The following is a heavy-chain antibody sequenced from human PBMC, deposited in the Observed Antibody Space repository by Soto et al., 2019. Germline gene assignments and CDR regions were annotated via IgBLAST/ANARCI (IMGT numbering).Heavy chain of an antibody. CDR2: IYPGDSDT. CDR3: ARPDIPTGSSDDYPPFDH. CDR1: GYIFSIYW. D-gene: IGHD3-22*01. V-gene: IGHV5-51*01. J-gene: IGHJ4*02. Sequence: GESLKISCKGSGYIFSIYWIGWVRQMPGKGLEWMGIIYPGDSDTRYSPSFQGQVTISVDKSISTAYLQWNSLKASDTAIYYCARPDIPTGSSDDYPPFDHWGQGTLVTVSS.